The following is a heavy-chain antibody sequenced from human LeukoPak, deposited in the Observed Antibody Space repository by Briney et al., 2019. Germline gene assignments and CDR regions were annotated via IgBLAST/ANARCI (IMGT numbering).Heavy chain of an antibody. J-gene: IGHJ4*02. CDR3: AKDAQVRGVINGFDY. V-gene: IGHV3-30*18. D-gene: IGHD3-10*01. CDR1: GFTFSDSG. CDR2: ISYDGRNK. Sequence: GGSLRLSCAASGFTFSDSGIHWVRQAPGKGLEWVAVISYDGRNKHYADSVKGRFTISRDNSKNTLYLQMNSLTAEDTAMYYCAKDAQVRGVINGFDYWGQGTLVTVYS.